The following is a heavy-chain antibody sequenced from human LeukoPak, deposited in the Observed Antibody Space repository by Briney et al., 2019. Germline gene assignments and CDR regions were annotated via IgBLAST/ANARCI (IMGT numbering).Heavy chain of an antibody. CDR3: AKDGFHYDFWSGYYSLFDY. CDR1: GVTFSSYA. CDR2: ISGSGGST. V-gene: IGHV3-23*01. Sequence: GGSLRLSCAASGVTFSSYAMSWVRQAPGKGLGWVSAISGSGGSTYYADSVKGRFTIARDNSKHQLSLQMNSLRAEDTAVYYCAKDGFHYDFWSGYYSLFDYWGQGTLVTVSS. D-gene: IGHD3-3*01. J-gene: IGHJ4*02.